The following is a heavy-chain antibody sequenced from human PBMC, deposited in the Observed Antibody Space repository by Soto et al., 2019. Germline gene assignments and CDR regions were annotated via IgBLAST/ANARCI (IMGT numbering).Heavy chain of an antibody. V-gene: IGHV3-66*01. CDR2: ISNDGDT. J-gene: IGHJ3*02. CDR1: GLIVTSNY. Sequence: EVLLVESGGGLVQPGGSLRLSCAASGLIVTSNYMNWVRQAPGKGLEWVAVISNDGDTHYADSVRGRFSLSRDISTNTLNLHMSSLSVEDTAVYYCAREDRYCRGSSCSITGDAFDTWRQGTMGTVSS. D-gene: IGHD2-15*01. CDR3: AREDRYCRGSSCSITGDAFDT.